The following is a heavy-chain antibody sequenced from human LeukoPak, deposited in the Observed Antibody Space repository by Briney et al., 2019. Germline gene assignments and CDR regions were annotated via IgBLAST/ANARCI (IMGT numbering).Heavy chain of an antibody. Sequence: GGSLRLSCAASGFTFSSYWMHWVRQAPGKGLAWVSRINSDGSSTSYADSVKGRFTISRDNAKNTLYLQMNSLRAEDTAVYYCASGIAAAGVHFDYWGQGTLVTVSS. CDR1: GFTFSSYW. CDR3: ASGIAAAGVHFDY. CDR2: INSDGSST. D-gene: IGHD6-13*01. V-gene: IGHV3-74*01. J-gene: IGHJ4*02.